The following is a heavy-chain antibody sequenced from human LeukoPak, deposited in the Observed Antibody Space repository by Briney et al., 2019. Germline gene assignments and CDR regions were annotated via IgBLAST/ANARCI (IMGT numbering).Heavy chain of an antibody. Sequence: ASVKVSCKASGYTFAGYYMHWVRQAPGQGLEWMGWINPNSGGTNYAQKFQGRVTMTRDTSISTAYMELSRLRSDDTAVYYCARDLIVVVPAAMEDYWGQGTLVTVSS. CDR3: ARDLIVVVPAAMEDY. D-gene: IGHD2-2*01. CDR2: INPNSGGT. V-gene: IGHV1-2*02. CDR1: GYTFAGYY. J-gene: IGHJ4*02.